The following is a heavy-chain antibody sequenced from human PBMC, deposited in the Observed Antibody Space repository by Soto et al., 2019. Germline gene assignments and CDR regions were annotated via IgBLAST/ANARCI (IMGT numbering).Heavy chain of an antibody. CDR2: IYWDDDK. D-gene: IGHD3-3*01. V-gene: IGHV2-5*02. J-gene: IGHJ4*02. CDR1: GFSLTTSGVG. CDR3: AHRVLRTVFGLVTTTAIYFVF. Sequence: QITLNESGPTQVKPRQTLTLTCTFSGFSLTTSGVGVGWIRQSPGKAPEWLALIYWDDDKRYSPSLKSRLTITKGHSKNQVVLTMADLDPADTATYYCAHRVLRTVFGLVTTTAIYFVFWGQGTPVAVSS.